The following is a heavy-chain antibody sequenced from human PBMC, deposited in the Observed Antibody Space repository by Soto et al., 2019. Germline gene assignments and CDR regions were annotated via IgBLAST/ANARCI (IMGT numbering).Heavy chain of an antibody. Sequence: VQLVESGGGVVQPGRSLRLSCAASGFTFSSYGMHWVRQAPGKGLEWVAVIWYDGSNKYYADSVKGRFTISRDNSKNTLYLQMNSLRAEDTAVYYCARAVIGYCTNGVCKKFDYWGQGTLVTVSS. D-gene: IGHD2-8*01. CDR2: IWYDGSNK. CDR3: ARAVIGYCTNGVCKKFDY. CDR1: GFTFSSYG. V-gene: IGHV3-33*01. J-gene: IGHJ4*02.